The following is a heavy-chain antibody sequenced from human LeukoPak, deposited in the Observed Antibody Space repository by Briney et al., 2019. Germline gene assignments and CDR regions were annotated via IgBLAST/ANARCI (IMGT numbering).Heavy chain of an antibody. J-gene: IGHJ2*01. CDR2: ISYDGSNK. V-gene: IGHV3-30-3*01. CDR3: ARDNSPVVTAKYWHFDL. Sequence: GGSLTLSCAASGFTFSSYAIHCVRHAPAKGLEWVSVISYDGSNKYYADSVQGRFTVSRDNSKSKLYLQMNSLRAEDTAVYYCARDNSPVVTAKYWHFDLWGRGTLVTVSS. CDR1: GFTFSSYA. D-gene: IGHD2-21*02.